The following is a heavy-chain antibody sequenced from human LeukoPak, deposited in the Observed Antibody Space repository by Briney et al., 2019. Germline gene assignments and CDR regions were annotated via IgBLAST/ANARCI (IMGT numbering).Heavy chain of an antibody. CDR2: ISAYNGNT. J-gene: IGHJ4*02. Sequence: ASVKVSCKASGGTFSSYAISWVRQAPGQGLEWMGWISAYNGNTNYAQKLQGRVTMTTDTSTSTAYMELRSLRSDDTAVYYCARVSTNRYDSSGYYTDYWGQGTLVTVSS. D-gene: IGHD3-22*01. CDR1: GGTFSSYA. V-gene: IGHV1-18*01. CDR3: ARVSTNRYDSSGYYTDY.